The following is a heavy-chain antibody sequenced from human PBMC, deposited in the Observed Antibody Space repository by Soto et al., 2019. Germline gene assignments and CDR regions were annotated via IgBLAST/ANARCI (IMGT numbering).Heavy chain of an antibody. CDR1: GYTFTSYW. V-gene: IGHV5-51*01. J-gene: IGHJ6*02. CDR3: ARPREAGKNYYGVDV. CDR2: INPHDSDV. Sequence: GESLKISCKASGYTFTSYWLGWVRQMPGKGPEWMGIINPHDSDVRYSPSFQGQVTISADKAISTVYLQWSSLKASDTAMYYCARPREAGKNYYGVDVWGQGTTVTVSS. D-gene: IGHD6-19*01.